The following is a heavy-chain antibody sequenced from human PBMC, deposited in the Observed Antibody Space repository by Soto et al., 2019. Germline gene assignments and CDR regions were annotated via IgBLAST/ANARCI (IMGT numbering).Heavy chain of an antibody. CDR2: INHSGST. Sequence: PSETLSLTCAVYCGSFSGYYWSWIRQPPGKGLEWIGEINHSGSTNYNPSLKSRVTISVDTSKNQFSLKLSSVTAADTAVYYCARVNYQQQLVFWGQGTLVTVSS. D-gene: IGHD6-13*01. CDR1: CGSFSGYY. V-gene: IGHV4-34*01. CDR3: ARVNYQQQLVF. J-gene: IGHJ4*02.